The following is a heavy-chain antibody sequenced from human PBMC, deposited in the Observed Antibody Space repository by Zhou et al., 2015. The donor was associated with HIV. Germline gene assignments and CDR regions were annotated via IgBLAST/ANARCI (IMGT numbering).Heavy chain of an antibody. D-gene: IGHD1-7*01. Sequence: VQLVESGGGVVQPGRSLRLSCAASGFTFSSYAMHWVRQAPGKGLEWVSTISGSGSSTYYTDSVKGRFTISRDNSNNTVFLQMNSLRAEDTAVYYCAKDINVWNYNAFDIWGQGTMVTVSS. J-gene: IGHJ3*02. CDR2: ISGSGSST. CDR3: AKDINVWNYNAFDI. CDR1: GFTFSSYA. V-gene: IGHV3-23*04.